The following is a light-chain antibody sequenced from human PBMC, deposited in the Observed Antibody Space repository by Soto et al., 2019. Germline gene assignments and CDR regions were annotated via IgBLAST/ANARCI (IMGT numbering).Light chain of an antibody. Sequence: VLTQSQGTLSLSPGERATLSCRASQNIKGNELAWSQQKPGQAPRLLIYRGSIRATGIPDRFSGRGSGTDFTLTISILDPEDFAVYYCQDYGTSAPWTFGQGTKVEIK. CDR1: QNIKGNE. CDR2: RGS. CDR3: QDYGTSAPWT. V-gene: IGKV3-20*01. J-gene: IGKJ1*01.